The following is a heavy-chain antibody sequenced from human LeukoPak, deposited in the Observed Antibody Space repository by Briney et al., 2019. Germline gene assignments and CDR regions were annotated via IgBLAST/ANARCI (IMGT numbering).Heavy chain of an antibody. Sequence: SETLSLTCAVYGGSFSGYYWSWIRQPPGKGLEWIGEINHSGSTNYNPSLKSRVTISVDTSKNQFSLKLSSVTAADTAVYYCARGPGGYDPFDYWGQGTLVTVSS. J-gene: IGHJ4*02. D-gene: IGHD5-12*01. V-gene: IGHV4-34*01. CDR3: ARGPGGYDPFDY. CDR2: INHSGST. CDR1: GGSFSGYY.